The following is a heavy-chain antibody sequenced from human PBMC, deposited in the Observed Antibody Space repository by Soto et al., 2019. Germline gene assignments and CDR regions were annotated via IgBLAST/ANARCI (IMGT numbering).Heavy chain of an antibody. CDR1: GYTFTSYG. CDR2: ISAYNGNT. V-gene: IGHV1-18*01. CDR3: ARDHSGRTVVITPNGMDV. Sequence: QVQLVQSGAEVKKPGALVKVSCKASGYTFTSYGISWVRQAPGQGLEWMGWISAYNGNTNYAQKLQGRVTMTTDTSTSTAYMELRSLRSDDTAVYYCARDHSGRTVVITPNGMDVWGQGTTVTVSS. D-gene: IGHD3-22*01. J-gene: IGHJ6*02.